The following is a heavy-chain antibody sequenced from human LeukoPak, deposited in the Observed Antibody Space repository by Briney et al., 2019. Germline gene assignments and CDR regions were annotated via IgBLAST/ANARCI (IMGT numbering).Heavy chain of an antibody. CDR1: GFTFSSYA. CDR2: ISSNGGST. Sequence: PGGSLRLSCAASGFTFSSYAMHWVRQAPGKGLEYVSAISSNGGSTYYANSVKGRFTTSRDNSKNTLYLQMGSLRAEDMAVYYRAKESGYSSGWAALDAFDIWGQGTMVTVSS. CDR3: AKESGYSSGWAALDAFDI. V-gene: IGHV3-64*01. D-gene: IGHD6-19*01. J-gene: IGHJ3*02.